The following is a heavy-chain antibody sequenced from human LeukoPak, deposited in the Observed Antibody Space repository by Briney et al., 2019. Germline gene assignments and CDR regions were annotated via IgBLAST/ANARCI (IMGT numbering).Heavy chain of an antibody. V-gene: IGHV1-69*13. D-gene: IGHD4-11*01. CDR3: ARFVYKNYGEYYYYGMDV. Sequence: SVKVSCKASGYTFTSYGISWVRQAPGQGLEWMGGIIPIFGRPYFARRFQGRVTITADESTSTAYMELSSLRSEDTAVYYCARFVYKNYGEYYYYGMDVWGQGTTVTVSS. CDR1: GYTFTSYG. J-gene: IGHJ6*02. CDR2: IIPIFGRP.